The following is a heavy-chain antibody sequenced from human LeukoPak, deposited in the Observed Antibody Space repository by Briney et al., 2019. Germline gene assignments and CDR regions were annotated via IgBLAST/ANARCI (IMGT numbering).Heavy chain of an antibody. CDR2: INSDGSNT. D-gene: IGHD2-8*01. V-gene: IGHV3-74*01. Sequence: GGSLRLSCAASGITFSSYWMHWVRQAPGKGLVWVSRINSDGSNTDYADSVKGRFTISRDNSKNALYLKLNSLRADDTAVYYCAKDRQPSTRSYLCTHGLCYQDYWGQGTLVTVSS. J-gene: IGHJ4*02. CDR1: GITFSSYW. CDR3: AKDRQPSTRSYLCTHGLCYQDY.